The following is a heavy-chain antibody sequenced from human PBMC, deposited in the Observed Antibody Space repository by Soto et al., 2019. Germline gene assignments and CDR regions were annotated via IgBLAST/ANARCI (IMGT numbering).Heavy chain of an antibody. V-gene: IGHV4-39*01. CDR3: ARLQRRYYYGSGIIDY. D-gene: IGHD3-10*01. CDR2: IYYSGST. CDR1: GGSISSSSYY. J-gene: IGHJ4*02. Sequence: QLQLQESGPGLVKPSETLSLTCTVSGGSISSSSYYWGWIRQPPGKGLEWIGSIYYSGSTYYNPSLKCRVTISVDTSKNQFSLKLSSVTAADTAVYYCARLQRRYYYGSGIIDYWGQGTLVTVSS.